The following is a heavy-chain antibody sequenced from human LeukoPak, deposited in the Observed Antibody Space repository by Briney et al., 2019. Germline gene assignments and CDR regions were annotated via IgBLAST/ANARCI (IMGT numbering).Heavy chain of an antibody. CDR3: AREPDGGNYDY. J-gene: IGHJ4*02. CDR1: GFTFSSYS. D-gene: IGHD4-23*01. V-gene: IGHV3-21*01. CDR2: ISSSSSYI. Sequence: GGSLRLSCAASGFTFSSYSMNWVRQAPGKGLEWVSSISSSSSYIYYADSVKGRFHISRDNAKNSLCLQMNSLRAEDTAVYYCAREPDGGNYDYWGQGTLVTVSS.